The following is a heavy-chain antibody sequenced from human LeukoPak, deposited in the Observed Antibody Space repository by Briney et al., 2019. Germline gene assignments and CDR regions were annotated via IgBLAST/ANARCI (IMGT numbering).Heavy chain of an antibody. CDR2: IYHSGST. J-gene: IGHJ3*02. V-gene: IGHV4-38-2*02. D-gene: IGHD2-2*03. Sequence: SETLSLTCTVSGYSISSGYYWGWIRQPPGKGLEWIGSIYHSGSTYYNPSLKSRVTISVDTSKNQFSLKLSSVTAADTAVYYCAREGGYCSSTSCYSYYAFDIWGQGTMVTVSS. CDR3: AREGGYCSSTSCYSYYAFDI. CDR1: GYSISSGYY.